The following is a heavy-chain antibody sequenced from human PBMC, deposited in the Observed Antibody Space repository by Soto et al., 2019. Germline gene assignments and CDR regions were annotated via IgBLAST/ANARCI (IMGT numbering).Heavy chain of an antibody. Sequence: EVQLLESGGGLVQPGRSLRRSCAASGFTFSNNGMKWVSQAPGKRLEWVSGIDGIGSSTYYADSVKGRFTISRDNSNYTLFLQMNSLRAEDTAFYYCAGGLDYWGQGTLVTVSS. V-gene: IGHV3-23*01. CDR3: AGGLDY. CDR1: GFTFSNNG. CDR2: IDGIGSST. D-gene: IGHD2-15*01. J-gene: IGHJ4*02.